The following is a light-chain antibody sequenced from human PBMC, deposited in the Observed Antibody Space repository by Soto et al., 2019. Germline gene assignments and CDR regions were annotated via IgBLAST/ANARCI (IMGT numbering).Light chain of an antibody. CDR1: QSVSSY. CDR3: QQRSNWPIT. V-gene: IGKV3-11*01. Sequence: EIVLTQSPATLSLSPGERATLSCMANQSVSSYLAWYQQKPGQAPRLLIYDASNRATGIPARFSGSGSGTGFTLTICSLEPEDFAVYYCQQRSNWPITFGQGTRLEIK. CDR2: DAS. J-gene: IGKJ5*01.